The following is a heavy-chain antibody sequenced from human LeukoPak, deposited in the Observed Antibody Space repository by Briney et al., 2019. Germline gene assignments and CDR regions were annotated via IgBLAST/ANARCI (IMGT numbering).Heavy chain of an antibody. CDR3: ARVTRIAAADLDAFDI. V-gene: IGHV3-23*01. CDR1: GFTFSSYA. J-gene: IGHJ3*02. CDR2: ISGSGGST. D-gene: IGHD6-13*01. Sequence: PGGSLRLSCAASGFTFSSYAMSWVRQAPGKGLEWVSAISGSGGSTYYADSVKGRFTISRDNSKNTLYLQMNSLRAEDTAVYYCARVTRIAAADLDAFDIWGQGTMVTVSS.